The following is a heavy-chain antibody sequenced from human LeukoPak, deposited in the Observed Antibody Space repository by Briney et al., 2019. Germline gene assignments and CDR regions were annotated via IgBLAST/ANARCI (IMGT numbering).Heavy chain of an antibody. J-gene: IGHJ6*02. V-gene: IGHV4-30-2*01. CDR2: IYHSGST. Sequence: PSETLSLTCAVSGGSISSGGYSWSWIRQPPGKGLEWIGYIYHSGSTYYNPSLKSRVTISVDRSKNQFSLKLSSVTAADTAVYYCARALGYCSGGSCTGAFNYYYYYGMDVWGQGTTVTVSS. CDR3: ARALGYCSGGSCTGAFNYYYYYGMDV. CDR1: GGSISSGGYS. D-gene: IGHD2-15*01.